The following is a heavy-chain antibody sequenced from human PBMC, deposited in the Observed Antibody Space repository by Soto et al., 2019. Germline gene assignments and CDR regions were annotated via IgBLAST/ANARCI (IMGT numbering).Heavy chain of an antibody. Sequence: EVQLLESGGGLVQPGGSLRLSCAASGFTFSTYAMSWVRQAPGKGLEWVSAISGTGGSTYYAAAVKGRFTISRDKSKNTLYLQMNSLRAEDTAVYYCAKNWDTTSRSSSHWGQGTLVTVSS. J-gene: IGHJ4*02. CDR3: AKNWDTTSRSSSH. CDR1: GFTFSTYA. D-gene: IGHD6-6*01. CDR2: ISGTGGST. V-gene: IGHV3-23*01.